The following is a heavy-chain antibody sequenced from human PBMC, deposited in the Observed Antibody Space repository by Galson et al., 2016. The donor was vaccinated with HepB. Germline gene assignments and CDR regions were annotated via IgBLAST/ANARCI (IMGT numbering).Heavy chain of an antibody. CDR3: VRNYYGSGRYYSSFDI. J-gene: IGHJ3*02. V-gene: IGHV6-1*01. CDR2: TYYNSQWYR. CDR1: GDSVSSNSAA. D-gene: IGHD3-10*01. Sequence: CAISGDSVSSNSAAWNWIRQSPSRGLEWLGRTYYNSQWYRDFAASVKGRITINPDTPQNQISLQLNSVTPEDTAVYYCVRNYYGSGRYYSSFDIWGLGTKVTVSS.